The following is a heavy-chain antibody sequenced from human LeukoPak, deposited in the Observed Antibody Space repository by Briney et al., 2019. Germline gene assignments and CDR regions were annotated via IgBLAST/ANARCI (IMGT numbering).Heavy chain of an antibody. CDR3: ARDLGWEMATRYFDY. J-gene: IGHJ4*02. CDR2: IIPIFGTA. Sequence: ASVKVSCKASGGTFSSYAISWVRQAPGQGLEWMGGIIPIFGTANYAQKFQGRVTMTTDTSTSTAYMELRSLRSDDTAVYYCARDLGWEMATRYFDYWGQGTLVTVSS. CDR1: GGTFSSYA. D-gene: IGHD5-24*01. V-gene: IGHV1-69*05.